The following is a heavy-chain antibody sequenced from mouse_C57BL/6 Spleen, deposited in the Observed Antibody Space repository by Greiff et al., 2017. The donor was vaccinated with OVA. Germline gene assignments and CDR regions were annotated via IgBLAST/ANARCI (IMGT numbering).Heavy chain of an antibody. J-gene: IGHJ3*01. Sequence: VQLKESGPGLVQPSQSLSITCTVSGFSLTSYGVHWVRQSPGKGLEWLGVIWSGGSTDYNAAFISRLSISKDNSKSQVFFKMNRLQADDTAIYYCARNYYGSSGGFAYWGQGTLVTVSA. V-gene: IGHV2-2*01. CDR2: IWSGGST. CDR3: ARNYYGSSGGFAY. CDR1: GFSLTSYG. D-gene: IGHD1-1*01.